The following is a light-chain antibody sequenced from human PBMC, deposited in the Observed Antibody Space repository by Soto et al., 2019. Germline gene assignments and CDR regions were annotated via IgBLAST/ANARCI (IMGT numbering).Light chain of an antibody. CDR2: GAS. CDR3: QVYNNGPPG. CDR1: QGIGNY. V-gene: IGKV1-27*01. J-gene: IGKJ5*01. Sequence: DIQMTQSPSSLSASVGDRVTITCRASQGIGNYLAWYQHKPGKVPKVLIYGASTLQSRVPSRFSGGGSGTEFTLTISGLQIEDLATYYCQVYNNGPPGFGQGTRLEI.